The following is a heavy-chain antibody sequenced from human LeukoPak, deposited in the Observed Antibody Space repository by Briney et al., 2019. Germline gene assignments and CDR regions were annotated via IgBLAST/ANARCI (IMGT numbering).Heavy chain of an antibody. Sequence: PSQTLSLTCAVSGGSISSGGYSWRWSRQPPGRGLEWIVYIYDSGSTYNNPSRKSRVTISVDRSKNQFSLKLSSVTAADTAVYYCARAAMVRGVHFDYWGQGTLVTVSS. CDR2: IYDSGST. J-gene: IGHJ4*02. D-gene: IGHD3-10*01. CDR3: ARAAMVRGVHFDY. CDR1: GGSISSGGYS. V-gene: IGHV4-30-2*01.